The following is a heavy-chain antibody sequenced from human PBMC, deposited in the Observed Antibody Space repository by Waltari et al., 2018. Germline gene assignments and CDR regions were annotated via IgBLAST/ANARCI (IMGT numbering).Heavy chain of an antibody. Sequence: QLQLQESGPGLVKPSETLSLTCTVSGVSINTSDYSWGWVRQPPGKGLEWIGFFYYRAKTYYNPSLRSRLTMSVDTSKNQFSLKLTSVTAADTAVYYCARHGYDFWTAPPGDPWGQGTLVTVSS. CDR2: FYYRAKT. D-gene: IGHD3-3*01. CDR1: GVSINTSDYS. V-gene: IGHV4-39*01. J-gene: IGHJ5*02. CDR3: ARHGYDFWTAPPGDP.